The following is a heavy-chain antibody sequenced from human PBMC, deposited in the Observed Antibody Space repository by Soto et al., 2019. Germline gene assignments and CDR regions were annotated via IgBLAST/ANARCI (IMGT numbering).Heavy chain of an antibody. CDR1: GYTFTSYG. CDR3: AIQRGRDGYKNAFDI. D-gene: IGHD5-12*01. V-gene: IGHV1-18*01. J-gene: IGHJ3*02. CDR2: ISAYNGNT. Sequence: QVQLVQSGAEVKKPGASVKVSCKASGYTFTSYGISWVRQAPGQGLEWMGWISAYNGNTNYAQKLQGRVTMTTDTSTSAAYIELRSLRSDDTAVYYCAIQRGRDGYKNAFDIWGQGTMVTGSS.